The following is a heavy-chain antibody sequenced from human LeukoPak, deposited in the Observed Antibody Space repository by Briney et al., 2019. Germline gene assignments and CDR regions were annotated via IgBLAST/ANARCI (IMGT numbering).Heavy chain of an antibody. Sequence: GGSLRLSCAASGFTFSSYDMHWVRQAPGKGLEWVAFIRYDGSNNYYADSVKGRFTISRDNSRNTMSLQMNSLRSEDTAVYYCAKSHESGDYRSPNYYYYMDVWGKGTTVTVSS. CDR3: AKSHESGDYRSPNYYYYMDV. CDR2: IRYDGSNN. CDR1: GFTFSSYD. D-gene: IGHD4-17*01. V-gene: IGHV3-30*02. J-gene: IGHJ6*03.